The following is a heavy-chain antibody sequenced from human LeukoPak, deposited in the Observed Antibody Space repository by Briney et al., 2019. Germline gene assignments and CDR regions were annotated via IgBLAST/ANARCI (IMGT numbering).Heavy chain of an antibody. CDR3: ARESPSIAARQPPDY. V-gene: IGHV3-11*04. D-gene: IGHD6-6*01. CDR1: GFTFSDYY. Sequence: GGSLRLSCAASGFTFSDYYMTWIRQAPGKGLEWVSYISGSGTTIYYADSVKGRFTISRDNAKNSLYLQMNSLRAEDTAVYYCARESPSIAARQPPDYWGQGTLVTVSS. J-gene: IGHJ4*02. CDR2: ISGSGTTI.